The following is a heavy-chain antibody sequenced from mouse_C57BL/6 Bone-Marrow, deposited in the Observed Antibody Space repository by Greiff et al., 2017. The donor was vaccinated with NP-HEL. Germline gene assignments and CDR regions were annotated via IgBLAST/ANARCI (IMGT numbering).Heavy chain of an antibody. CDR3: ARWGHGSGYDPFTY. Sequence: EVQLQESGPELVKPGASVKIPCKASGYTFTDYNMDWVKQSHGKSLEWIGDINPNNGGTIYNQKFKGKATLTVDKSSSTAYMERRSLTSEDTAVYYCARWGHGSGYDPFTYWGQGTLVTVSA. V-gene: IGHV1-18*01. D-gene: IGHD3-2*02. J-gene: IGHJ3*01. CDR2: INPNNGGT. CDR1: GYTFTDYN.